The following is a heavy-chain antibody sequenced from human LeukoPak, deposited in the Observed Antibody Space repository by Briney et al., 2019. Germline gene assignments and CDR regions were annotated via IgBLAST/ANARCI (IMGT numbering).Heavy chain of an antibody. CDR1: GGSISSYY. CDR3: ARGPTVVTPYYWYFDL. J-gene: IGHJ2*01. CDR2: IYTSGST. V-gene: IGHV4-4*07. Sequence: PSETPSLTCTVSGGSISSYYWSWIRQPAGKGLEWIGRIYTSGSTNYNPSLKSRVTMSVDTSKNQFSLKLSSVTAADTAVYYCARGPTVVTPYYWYFDLWGRGTLVTVSS. D-gene: IGHD4-23*01.